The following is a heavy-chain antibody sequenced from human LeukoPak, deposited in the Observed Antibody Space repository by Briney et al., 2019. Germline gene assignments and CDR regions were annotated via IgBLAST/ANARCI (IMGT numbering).Heavy chain of an antibody. CDR3: ARLRSYYSNCEN. CDR1: GYSFSTYW. J-gene: IGHJ4*02. CDR2: IYPGDSDA. Sequence: GESLKISCKTSGYSFSTYWLGWVRQMPGKGLEWMGVIYPGDSDARYSPSFQGQVTISADKSISTAYLQWSSLKASDTAMYYCARLRSYYSNCENWGQGTLVTVSS. V-gene: IGHV5-51*01. D-gene: IGHD4-11*01.